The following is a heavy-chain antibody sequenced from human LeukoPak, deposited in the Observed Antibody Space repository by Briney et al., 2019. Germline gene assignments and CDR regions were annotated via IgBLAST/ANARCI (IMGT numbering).Heavy chain of an antibody. Sequence: ASVKVSCKASGGTFSSYTISWVRQAPGQGLEWMGRIIPILGIANYAQKFQGSVTITADKSTSTAYMELSSLRSEDTAVYYCARDRDYGDHDAFDIWGQGTMVTVSS. CDR3: ARDRDYGDHDAFDI. V-gene: IGHV1-69*04. CDR1: GGTFSSYT. CDR2: IIPILGIA. J-gene: IGHJ3*02. D-gene: IGHD4-17*01.